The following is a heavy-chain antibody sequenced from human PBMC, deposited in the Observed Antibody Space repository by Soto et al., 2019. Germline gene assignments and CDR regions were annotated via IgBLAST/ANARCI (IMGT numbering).Heavy chain of an antibody. J-gene: IGHJ4*02. V-gene: IGHV3-23*01. D-gene: IGHD2-2*02. CDR1: GFTFSSYA. CDR3: AKGSDIVVVPAAIRSSCYFGY. CDR2: ISGSGGST. Sequence: TGGSLRLSCAASGFTFSSYAMGWVRQAPGKGLEWVSAISGSGGSTYYADSVKGRFTISRDNSKNTLYLQMNSLRAEDTAVYYCAKGSDIVVVPAAIRSSCYFGYWGQGTLVTVSS.